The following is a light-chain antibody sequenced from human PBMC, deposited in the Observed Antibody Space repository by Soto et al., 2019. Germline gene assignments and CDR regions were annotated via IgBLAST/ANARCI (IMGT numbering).Light chain of an antibody. J-gene: IGLJ2*01. V-gene: IGLV4-69*01. CDR3: QTWGTGTLV. CDR2: LNSDGSH. Sequence: QSVLTQSPSASDSLGASVKLTCTLSSGHSSYAIAWHQQQPEKGPRDLMKLNSDGSHSKGDGIPDRFSGSSSGAERYLTISSLQSEDEADYCCQTWGTGTLVFGGGTKVTLL. CDR1: SGHSSYA.